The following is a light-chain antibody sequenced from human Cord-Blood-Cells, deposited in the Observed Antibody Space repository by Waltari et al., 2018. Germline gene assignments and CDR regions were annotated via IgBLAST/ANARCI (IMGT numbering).Light chain of an antibody. V-gene: IGLV2-23*01. CDR1: SSDVGSYNL. Sequence: QPASVSGSPGQSITISCTGTSSDVGSYNLVSWYQQHPGKAPKLMIYEGSKRPSGVSNRFSGSKSGNTASLTISGLQAEDEADYYCCSYAGSSTVFGGGTKLTVL. J-gene: IGLJ2*01. CDR2: EGS. CDR3: CSYAGSSTV.